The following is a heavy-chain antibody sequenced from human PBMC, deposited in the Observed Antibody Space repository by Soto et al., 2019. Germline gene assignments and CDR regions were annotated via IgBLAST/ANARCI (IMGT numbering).Heavy chain of an antibody. CDR2: ISASAGTT. V-gene: IGHV3-23*01. J-gene: IGHJ4*02. D-gene: IGHD1-26*01. CDR1: GFTFSSYA. CDR3: AKETYSGSYYFDY. Sequence: EVQLLESGGGLVQPGGSLSLSCAASGFTFSSYAMSWVRQAPGKGLEWVSGISASAGTTYYADSVKGRFTISRDNSKNTLYLQMNSLRAEDTAIYYCAKETYSGSYYFDYWGQGTLVTVSS.